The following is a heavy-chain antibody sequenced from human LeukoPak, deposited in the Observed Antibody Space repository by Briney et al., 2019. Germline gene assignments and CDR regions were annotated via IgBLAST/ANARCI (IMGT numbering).Heavy chain of an antibody. CDR2: ISAYNGNT. J-gene: IGHJ4*02. Sequence: ASVKVSCKASGYTFTSYGISWVRQAPGQGLEWMGWISAYNGNTNYAQKLQGRVTMTTDTSTSTAYMELRSLRSDDTAVYYCASTDSSGWYLLPEKLDYWGQGTLVTVSS. CDR1: GYTFTSYG. CDR3: ASTDSSGWYLLPEKLDY. D-gene: IGHD6-19*01. V-gene: IGHV1-18*01.